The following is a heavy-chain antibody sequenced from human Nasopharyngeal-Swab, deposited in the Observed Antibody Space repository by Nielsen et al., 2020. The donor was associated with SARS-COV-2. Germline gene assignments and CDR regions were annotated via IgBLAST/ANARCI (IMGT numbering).Heavy chain of an antibody. Sequence: SETLSLTCTVSGGSTSSYYWSWIRQPPGKGLEWIGYIYYSGSTNYNPSLKSRVTISVDTSKNQFSLKLSSVTAADTAVYYCARATRSGYYQTYYFDYWGQGTLVTVSS. J-gene: IGHJ4*02. CDR3: ARATRSGYYQTYYFDY. D-gene: IGHD3-22*01. CDR2: IYYSGST. CDR1: GGSTSSYY. V-gene: IGHV4-59*13.